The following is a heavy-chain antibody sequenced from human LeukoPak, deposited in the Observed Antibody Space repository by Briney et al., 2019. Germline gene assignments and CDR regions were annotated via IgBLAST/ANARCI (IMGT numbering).Heavy chain of an antibody. D-gene: IGHD2-15*01. J-gene: IGHJ3*02. V-gene: IGHV3-30*14. Sequence: PGGSLRLSCAASGFTFSSYAMHWVRQAPGKGLEWVAVISYDGSNKYYADSVKGRFTISRDNSKNTLYLQMNSLRAEDTAVYYCASMGGRDLGYCSGGSCYGDAFDIWGQGTMVTVSS. CDR2: ISYDGSNK. CDR1: GFTFSSYA. CDR3: ASMGGRDLGYCSGGSCYGDAFDI.